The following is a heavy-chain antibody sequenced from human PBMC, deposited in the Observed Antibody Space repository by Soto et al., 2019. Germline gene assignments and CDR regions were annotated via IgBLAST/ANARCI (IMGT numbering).Heavy chain of an antibody. J-gene: IGHJ6*02. V-gene: IGHV4-31*03. D-gene: IGHD6-19*01. CDR3: AREGIAVYYYGMDV. CDR2: IYYSGST. CDR1: GGSISSGGYY. Sequence: QVQLQESGPGLVKPSQTLSLTCTVSGGSISSGGYYWSWIRQHPGKGLEWIGYIYYSGSTYYNPSLKSRVTISVDTSKNQFSLKLSSVTAADTAVYYCAREGIAVYYYGMDVWGQGTTVTVSS.